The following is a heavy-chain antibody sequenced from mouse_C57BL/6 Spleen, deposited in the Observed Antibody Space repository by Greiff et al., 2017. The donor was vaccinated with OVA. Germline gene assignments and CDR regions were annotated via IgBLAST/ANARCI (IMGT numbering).Heavy chain of an antibody. CDR1: GYTFTDYY. V-gene: IGHV1-26*01. J-gene: IGHJ1*03. CDR3: ASGDGSSYDWYFDV. D-gene: IGHD1-1*01. Sequence: EVQLQQSGPELVKPGASVKISCKASGYTFTDYYMNWVKQSHGKSLEWIGDINPNNGGTSYNQKFKGKATLTVDKSSSTAYMELRSLTSEDSAVYYCASGDGSSYDWYFDVWGTGTTVTVSS. CDR2: INPNNGGT.